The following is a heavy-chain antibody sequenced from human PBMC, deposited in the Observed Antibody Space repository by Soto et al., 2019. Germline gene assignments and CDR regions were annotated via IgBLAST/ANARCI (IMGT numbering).Heavy chain of an antibody. V-gene: IGHV3-30*03. J-gene: IGHJ3*02. Sequence: QVQLVESGGGVVQPGRSLRLSCAASGFTFSSYGKHWVRQAPGKGLEWVAVISYDGSNKYYADSVKGRFTISRDNSKNTLYLQMNSLRAEDTAVYYCAPKVVVAATYAFDIWGQRTMVTVSS. D-gene: IGHD2-15*01. CDR1: GFTFSSYG. CDR3: APKVVVAATYAFDI. CDR2: ISYDGSNK.